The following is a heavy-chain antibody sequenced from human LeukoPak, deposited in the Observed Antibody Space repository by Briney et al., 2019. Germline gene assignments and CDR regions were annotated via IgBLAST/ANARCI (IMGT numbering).Heavy chain of an antibody. CDR3: ARDWGLA. J-gene: IGHJ3*01. CDR1: GFTFSSYA. CDR2: ISYDGSNK. V-gene: IGHV3-30*04. Sequence: RAGGSLRLSCAASGFTFSSYAMHWVRQAPGKGLEWVAVISYDGSNKYYADSVKGRFTISRDNSKNTLYLQMNSLGAEDTAVYYCARDWGLAWGQGTMVTVSS. D-gene: IGHD3-16*01.